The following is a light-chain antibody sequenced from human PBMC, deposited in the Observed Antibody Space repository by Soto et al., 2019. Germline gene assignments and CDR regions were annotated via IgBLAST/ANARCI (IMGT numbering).Light chain of an antibody. CDR3: QQRSNWPPVIT. CDR1: QTFSSH. J-gene: IGKJ5*01. V-gene: IGKV3-11*01. Sequence: EIVLTQSPATLSLSPGERATLSCRASQTFSSHLAWYQQKPGQAPRLLIYDASKRATGIPARFSGRGSGTDFTLTISSLEQEDFSVYYCQQRSNWPPVITFGQGTRLEIK. CDR2: DAS.